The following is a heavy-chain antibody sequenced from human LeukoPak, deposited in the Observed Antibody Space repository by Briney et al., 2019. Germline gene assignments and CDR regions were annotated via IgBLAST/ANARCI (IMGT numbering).Heavy chain of an antibody. D-gene: IGHD6-19*01. Sequence: GGSLRLSCAASGFTFSDYSMSWIRQAPGKGLEWVSYISSSGSTIYYADSVKGRFTISRDNAKNSLYLQMSSLRAEDTAVYYCARPRSGWYYFDYWGQGTLVTVSS. CDR3: ARPRSGWYYFDY. V-gene: IGHV3-11*01. J-gene: IGHJ4*02. CDR1: GFTFSDYS. CDR2: ISSSGSTI.